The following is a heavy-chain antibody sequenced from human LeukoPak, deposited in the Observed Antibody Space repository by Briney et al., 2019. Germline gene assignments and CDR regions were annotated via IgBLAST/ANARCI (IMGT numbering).Heavy chain of an antibody. V-gene: IGHV3-30*03. D-gene: IGHD1-1*01. CDR1: GFIFSNYG. CDR3: TRDWNDLDY. Sequence: AGGSLRLSCAASGFIFSNYGMHWVRQAPGKGLEWVAVISYGGSNKYYADSVKGRFTISRDNYKNMLYLQMNSLRAEDTAVYYSTRDWNDLDYWGQGTLVTVSS. J-gene: IGHJ4*02. CDR2: ISYGGSNK.